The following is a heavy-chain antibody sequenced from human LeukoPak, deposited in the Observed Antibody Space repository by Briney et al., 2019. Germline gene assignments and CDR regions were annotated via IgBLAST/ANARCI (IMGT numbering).Heavy chain of an antibody. Sequence: SETLSLTCAVYGGSFSGYYWSWIRQPPGKGLEWIGEINHSGSTNYNPSLKSRVTISVDTSKNQFSLKLSSVTAADTAVYYCARARVRGGFDYWGQGTLVTVSS. CDR2: INHSGST. CDR1: GGSFSGYY. J-gene: IGHJ4*02. V-gene: IGHV4-34*01. CDR3: ARARVRGGFDY.